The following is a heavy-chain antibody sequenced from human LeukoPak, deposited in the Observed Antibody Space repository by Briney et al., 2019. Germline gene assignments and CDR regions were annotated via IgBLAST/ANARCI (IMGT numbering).Heavy chain of an antibody. Sequence: PSETLSLTCTVSGGSISSHYWSWIRQPPGKGLEWIGYIYYSGSTNYNPSLKSRVSISLDTSKNRFSLNLNFVTAADTAVYYCASPRSGYRYTFDYWGQGALVTVSS. D-gene: IGHD3-22*01. V-gene: IGHV4-59*08. CDR2: IYYSGST. J-gene: IGHJ4*02. CDR1: GGSISSHY. CDR3: ASPRSGYRYTFDY.